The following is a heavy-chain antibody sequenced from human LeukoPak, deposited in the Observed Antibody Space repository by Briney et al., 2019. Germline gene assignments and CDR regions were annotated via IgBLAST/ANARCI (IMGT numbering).Heavy chain of an antibody. V-gene: IGHV3-7*01. CDR3: AELGITMIGGV. J-gene: IGHJ6*04. D-gene: IGHD3-10*02. Sequence: AGGSLRLSCEVSGFSFVGHWMTWVRQAPGKGLEWVANINQDGSETYYVDSVKGRFTISRDNAKNSLYLQMNSLRAEDTAVYYCAELGITMIGGVWGKGTTVTISS. CDR2: INQDGSET. CDR1: GFSFVGHW.